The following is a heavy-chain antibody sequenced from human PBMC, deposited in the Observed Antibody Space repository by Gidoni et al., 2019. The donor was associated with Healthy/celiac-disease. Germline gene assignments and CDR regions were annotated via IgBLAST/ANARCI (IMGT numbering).Heavy chain of an antibody. CDR3: AKILHMGALGAFDI. CDR2: ISGSGGST. V-gene: IGHV3-23*01. D-gene: IGHD1-26*01. J-gene: IGHJ3*02. Sequence: EVQLLESGGGLVQPGGSLSLSCAASGFTVSSHAMRWVRQGPGKGLEWVSAISGSGGSTYYADSVKGRFTISRDNSKNTLYLQMNSLRAEDTAVYYCAKILHMGALGAFDIWGQGKMVTVSS. CDR1: GFTVSSHA.